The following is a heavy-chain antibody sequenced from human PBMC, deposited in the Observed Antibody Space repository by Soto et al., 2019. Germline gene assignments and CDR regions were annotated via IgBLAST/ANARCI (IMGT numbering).Heavy chain of an antibody. V-gene: IGHV4-34*01. J-gene: IGHJ6*03. Sequence: SETLSLTCAVYGGSFSGYYWSWIRQPPGKGLEWIGEINHSGSTNYNPSLKSRVTISVDTSKNQFSLKLSSVTAADTAVYYCARGRSYYGSGSRSYYYYYMDVWGKGTTVTVSS. D-gene: IGHD3-10*01. CDR1: GGSFSGYY. CDR3: ARGRSYYGSGSRSYYYYYMDV. CDR2: INHSGST.